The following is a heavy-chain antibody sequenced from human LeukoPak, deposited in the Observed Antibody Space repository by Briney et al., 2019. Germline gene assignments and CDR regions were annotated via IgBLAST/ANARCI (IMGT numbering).Heavy chain of an antibody. CDR3: ANNFDY. CDR1: GFTFSNYG. V-gene: IGHV3-33*06. Sequence: RSLRLSCAASGFTFSNYGMHWVRQAPGRGLEWVAVIWYDGSNEYYADSVRGRFTISRDNSKNTLYLQMNSLRAEDTAVYYCANNFDYWGQGTLVTVSS. J-gene: IGHJ4*02. CDR2: IWYDGSNE.